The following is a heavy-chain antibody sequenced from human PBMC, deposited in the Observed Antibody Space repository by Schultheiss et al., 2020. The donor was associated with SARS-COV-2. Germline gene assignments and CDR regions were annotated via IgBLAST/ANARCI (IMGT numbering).Heavy chain of an antibody. CDR1: GFSFSTYE. J-gene: IGHJ2*01. CDR2: IRTSDSTI. CDR3: AREVSGDWYFDL. Sequence: GESLKISCATSGFSFSTYEMNWVRQAPGKGLEWVSYIRTSDSTIYYADSVKGRFTISRDNAKNSLYLQMNSLRAEDTAVYYCAREVSGDWYFDLWGRGTLVTVSS. V-gene: IGHV3-48*03. D-gene: IGHD3-10*01.